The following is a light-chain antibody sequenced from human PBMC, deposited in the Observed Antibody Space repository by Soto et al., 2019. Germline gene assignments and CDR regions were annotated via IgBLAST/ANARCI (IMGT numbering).Light chain of an antibody. CDR3: QQRSNWPRT. Sequence: EIVLPQSPGTLSLSPGESAPLSCRASQSVSSSYLAWYQQKPGQAPRLLIYGASSRATGTPDRFSGSGSGTDFTLTISSLEPEDFAVYYCQQRSNWPRTVGQGTKVDIK. V-gene: IGKV3D-20*02. CDR2: GAS. CDR1: QSVSSSY. J-gene: IGKJ1*01.